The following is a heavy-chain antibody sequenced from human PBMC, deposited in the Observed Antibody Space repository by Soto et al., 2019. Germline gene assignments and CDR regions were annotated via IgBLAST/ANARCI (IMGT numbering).Heavy chain of an antibody. CDR3: ARHSLALRKNNWFDP. D-gene: IGHD3-3*02. J-gene: IGHJ5*02. V-gene: IGHV4-39*01. CDR1: GDSIISSDFY. CDR2: IFYLGSS. Sequence: SETLSLTCTVSGDSIISSDFYWGWVRQPPGKGLEWIGSIFYLGSSYYNPSLKSRVTMSVDTSKNQFSLRLRSVTAADTALYFCARHSLALRKNNWFDPWGKGIMVTVSS.